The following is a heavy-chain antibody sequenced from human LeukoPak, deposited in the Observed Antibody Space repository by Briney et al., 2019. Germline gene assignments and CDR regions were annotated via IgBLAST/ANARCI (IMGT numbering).Heavy chain of an antibody. CDR2: IYDSGST. Sequence: KPSETLSLTCTVSGGSIRSSYYYWGWIRQPPGKGLEWIGSIYDSGSTYYNPSLKSRVTISVDTSMNQFSLKLSSVTAADTAVYYCASYYYDSSGYLLPDYWGQGTLVTVSS. CDR3: ASYYYDSSGYLLPDY. V-gene: IGHV4-39*07. J-gene: IGHJ4*02. CDR1: GGSIRSSYYY. D-gene: IGHD3-22*01.